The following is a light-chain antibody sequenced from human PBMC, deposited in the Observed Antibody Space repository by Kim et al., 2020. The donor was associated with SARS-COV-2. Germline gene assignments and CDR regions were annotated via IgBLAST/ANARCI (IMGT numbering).Light chain of an antibody. V-gene: IGLV3-1*01. Sequence: SYELTQPPSVSVSPGQTARITCSGDKLGDKYAFWYQQKPGQSPVLVMFQHDKRPSGISQRFSGSNSGNTAILTISGTLTIDEADYYCQAWDSSAAVFGGG. CDR3: QAWDSSAAV. CDR2: QHD. CDR1: KLGDKY. J-gene: IGLJ2*01.